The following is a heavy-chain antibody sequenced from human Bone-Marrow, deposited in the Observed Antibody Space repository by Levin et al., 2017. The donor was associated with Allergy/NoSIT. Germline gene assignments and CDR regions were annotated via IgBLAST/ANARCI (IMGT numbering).Heavy chain of an antibody. V-gene: IGHV1-2*02. CDR1: GYTFTGFF. D-gene: IGHD1-26*01. CDR3: ARSQWELLRH. Sequence: ASVKVSCKASGYTFTGFFIHWVRQAPGQGLEWMGWINCNSGGANYAQKFQDRVTVTRDTARSTVYLELSGLTSDDTAVYYCARSQWELLRHWGQGALVTVSS. CDR2: INCNSGGA. J-gene: IGHJ1*01.